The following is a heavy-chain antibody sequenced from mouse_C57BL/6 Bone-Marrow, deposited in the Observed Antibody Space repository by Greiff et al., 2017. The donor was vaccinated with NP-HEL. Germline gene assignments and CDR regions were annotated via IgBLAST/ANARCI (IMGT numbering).Heavy chain of an antibody. Sequence: EVMLVESGGDLVKPGGSLKLSCAASGFTFSSYGMSWVRQTPDKRLEWVATISSGGSYTYYPDSVKGRFTISRDNAKHTLYLQMSSLKSEDTSMYYCARPRNYPYYFDYWGQGTTLTVSS. J-gene: IGHJ2*01. V-gene: IGHV5-6*01. CDR3: ARPRNYPYYFDY. CDR1: GFTFSSYG. D-gene: IGHD2-5*01. CDR2: ISSGGSYT.